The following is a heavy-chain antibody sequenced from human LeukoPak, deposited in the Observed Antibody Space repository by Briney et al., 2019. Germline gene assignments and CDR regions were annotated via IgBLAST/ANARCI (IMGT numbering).Heavy chain of an antibody. CDR1: GGSISSSSYY. D-gene: IGHD6-19*01. V-gene: IGHV4-39*07. CDR3: ARKAVAGYHDAFDI. CDR2: IYYSGST. Sequence: SETLSLTCTVSGGSISSSSYYWGWIRQPPGKGLEWVGSIYYSGSTYYNPSLKSRVTISVDTSKNQFSLKLSSVTAADTAVYYCARKAVAGYHDAFDIWGQGTMVTVSS. J-gene: IGHJ3*02.